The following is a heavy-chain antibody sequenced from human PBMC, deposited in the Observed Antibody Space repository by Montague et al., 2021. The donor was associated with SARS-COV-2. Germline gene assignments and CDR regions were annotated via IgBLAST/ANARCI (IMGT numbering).Heavy chain of an antibody. CDR1: GGSFSNYY. CDR3: ARVASDGGWRGGRRYYRYAMDV. Sequence: SETLSLTCAVYGGSFSNYYWTWIRQFPGKGLEWIGEITHTGGTKYDPSLMSRATVSVDTSKNQFSLKLTSMTAADTAVYFCARVASDGGWRGGRRYYRYAMDVWGQGTSVIVS. J-gene: IGHJ6*02. D-gene: IGHD4-23*01. V-gene: IGHV4-34*01. CDR2: ITHTGGT.